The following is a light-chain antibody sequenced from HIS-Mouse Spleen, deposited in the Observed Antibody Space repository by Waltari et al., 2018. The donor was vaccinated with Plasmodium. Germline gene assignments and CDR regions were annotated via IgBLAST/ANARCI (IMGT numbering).Light chain of an antibody. CDR3: CSYAGSSTYV. CDR1: SRDVGSYNL. Sequence: QSALTQPASVSGSPGQSITISCTGTSRDVGSYNLVSWYQQHPGKAPKLMIYEGSKRPAGGSNRFSGSKSGNTASLTISGLQAEDEADYYCCSYAGSSTYVFGTGTKVTVL. CDR2: EGS. V-gene: IGLV2-23*01. J-gene: IGLJ1*01.